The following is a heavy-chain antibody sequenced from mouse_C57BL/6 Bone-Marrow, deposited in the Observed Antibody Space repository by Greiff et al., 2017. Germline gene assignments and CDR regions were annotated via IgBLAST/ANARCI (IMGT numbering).Heavy chain of an antibody. CDR2: IYPSDSET. J-gene: IGHJ2*01. CDR3: AIFYYFDY. Sequence: VQLQQPGAELVRPGSSVKLSCKASGYTFTSYWMDWVKQRPGQGLEWIGNIYPSDSETHYNQKFKDKATLTVDKSSSTAYMQLSSLTSEDSAVYYCAIFYYFDYWGQGTTLTVSS. V-gene: IGHV1-61*01. CDR1: GYTFTSYW.